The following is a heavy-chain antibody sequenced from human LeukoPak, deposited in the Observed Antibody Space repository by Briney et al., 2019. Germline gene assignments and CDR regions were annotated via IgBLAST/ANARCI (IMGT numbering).Heavy chain of an antibody. J-gene: IGHJ6*02. CDR2: IYSSGST. D-gene: IGHD3-3*01. V-gene: IGHV3-66*02. CDR1: GFTVSSNY. CDR3: ARGGFLEWLYGMDV. Sequence: GGSLRLSCAASGFTVSSNYMSWVRQAPGKGLEWVSVIYSSGSTYYADSVKGRFTISRDNSKNTLYLQMNSLRAEDTAVYYCARGGFLEWLYGMDVWGQGTTVTVSS.